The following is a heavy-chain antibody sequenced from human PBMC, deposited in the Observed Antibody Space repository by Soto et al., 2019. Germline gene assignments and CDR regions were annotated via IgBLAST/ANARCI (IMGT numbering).Heavy chain of an antibody. V-gene: IGHV1-46*01. CDR3: ATRDPGHY. J-gene: IGHJ4*02. CDR1: GYTFTTCY. CDR2: ISPDGGRT. Sequence: QVQLVQSGAEVKKPGASVKVSCKASGYTFTTCYMHWVRQAPGQGLEREGIISPDGGRTSYAQKVQGRFTMTRDTSTSTVYMELSSLRSEDTAVYYCATRDPGHYWGQGTLVTVSS.